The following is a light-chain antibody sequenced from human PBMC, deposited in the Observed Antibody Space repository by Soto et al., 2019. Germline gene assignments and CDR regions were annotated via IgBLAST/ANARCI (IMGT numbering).Light chain of an antibody. J-gene: IGKJ1*01. CDR3: QQYNSYWT. V-gene: IGKV1-9*01. CDR2: DSS. Sequence: DIQLTQSPSFLSASVEDRVTISCRASYDISSSLAWYQQEPGKPPKLLIYDSSTLQTGVPSRFTGSGSGRKFTLTISGLQFGDFATYFCQQYNSYWTFGQGTKVEI. CDR1: YDISSS.